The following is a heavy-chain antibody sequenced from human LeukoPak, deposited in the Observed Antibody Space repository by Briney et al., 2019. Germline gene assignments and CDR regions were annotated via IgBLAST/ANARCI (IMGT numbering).Heavy chain of an antibody. D-gene: IGHD3-9*01. CDR2: IIPIFGTA. J-gene: IGHJ6*03. Sequence: GASVKVSCKASGGTFSSYAISWVRQAPGQGLEWMGGIIPIFGTANYAQKFQGRVTITADESTSTAYMELSSLRSEDTAVYYCARSHKMTRLRYFDWLGWNYYMDVWGKGTTVTISS. CDR3: ARSHKMTRLRYFDWLGWNYYMDV. CDR1: GGTFSSYA. V-gene: IGHV1-69*13.